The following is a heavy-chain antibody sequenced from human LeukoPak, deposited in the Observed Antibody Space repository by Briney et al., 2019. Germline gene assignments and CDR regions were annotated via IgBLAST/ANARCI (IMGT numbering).Heavy chain of an antibody. Sequence: SVKVSCKASGGTLSSHAISWVRQAPGQGLEWMGGIIPIFGTANYAQKFQGRVTITADESTSTAYMELSSPRSEDMAVYYCARDRYSNYHFDYWGQGTLVTVSS. J-gene: IGHJ4*02. D-gene: IGHD4-11*01. CDR1: GGTLSSHA. V-gene: IGHV1-69*01. CDR2: IIPIFGTA. CDR3: ARDRYSNYHFDY.